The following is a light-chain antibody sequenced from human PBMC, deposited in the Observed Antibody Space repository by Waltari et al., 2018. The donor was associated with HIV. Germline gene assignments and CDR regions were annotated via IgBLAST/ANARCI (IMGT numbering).Light chain of an antibody. Sequence: QSALTQPAAVSGYPGQSITVSCTGPSRDVGGFNYVSWYQQPPGKAPKLMIYDVSNRPSGVSNRFSGSKSGNTASLTISGLQAEDEADYYCSSYTSSSTVFGGGTKLTVL. CDR2: DVS. CDR1: SRDVGGFNY. J-gene: IGLJ2*01. CDR3: SSYTSSSTV. V-gene: IGLV2-14*03.